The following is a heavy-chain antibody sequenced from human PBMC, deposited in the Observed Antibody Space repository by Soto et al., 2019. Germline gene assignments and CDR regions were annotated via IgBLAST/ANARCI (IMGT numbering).Heavy chain of an antibody. CDR3: ARGWYYYDSSGYAFDY. CDR1: GDTFSSYA. Sequence: SVKVSCKASGDTFSSYAISWGRQAPGQGLEWMGGIIPIFGTANYAQKFKVRVTITADKSTRTAYMELISLRSEDTAMYYCARGWYYYDSSGYAFDYWGQGTQVTVSS. D-gene: IGHD3-22*01. CDR2: IIPIFGTA. V-gene: IGHV1-69*06. J-gene: IGHJ4*02.